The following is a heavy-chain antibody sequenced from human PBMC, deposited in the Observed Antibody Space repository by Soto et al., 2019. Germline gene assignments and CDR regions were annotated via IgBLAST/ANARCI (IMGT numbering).Heavy chain of an antibody. Sequence: TLSLTCTFSGASITSGGHHWGLIRQHPGEGLEWIWYIYYSWSTSYNPSLKSRVTISVDLSKNQLSLELSSVTAADTAGYYCARGGDYFDYWGQGKLVAVSS. V-gene: IGHV4-31*03. J-gene: IGHJ4*02. CDR2: IYYSWST. D-gene: IGHD3-16*01. CDR1: GASITSGGHH. CDR3: ARGGDYFDY.